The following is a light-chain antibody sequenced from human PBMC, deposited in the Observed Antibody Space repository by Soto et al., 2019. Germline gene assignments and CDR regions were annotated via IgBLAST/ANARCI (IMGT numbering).Light chain of an antibody. CDR3: QHYKNYPWT. CDR2: GAS. Sequence: AIRMTQSQSSLSASAGDRVAIACRASQEVGRYLAWYQQKPGQAPKLLIYGASTLQSGVPSRFSGGGSGTDFTLTISCLQSEDFATYYCQHYKNYPWTFGQGTKVEIK. CDR1: QEVGRY. V-gene: IGKV1-8*01. J-gene: IGKJ1*01.